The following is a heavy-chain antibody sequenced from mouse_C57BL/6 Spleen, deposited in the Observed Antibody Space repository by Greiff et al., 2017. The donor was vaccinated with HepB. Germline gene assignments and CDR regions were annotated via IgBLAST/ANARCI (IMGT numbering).Heavy chain of an antibody. V-gene: IGHV1-53*01. Sequence: VQLQQPGTELVKPGASVKLSCKASGYTFTSYWMHWVKQRPGQGLEWIGNINPSNGGTNYNEKFKSKATLTVDKSSSTAYMQLSSLTSEDSAVYYCAREGITTVVAFDYWGQGTTLTVSS. CDR3: AREGITTVVAFDY. CDR2: INPSNGGT. J-gene: IGHJ2*01. CDR1: GYTFTSYW. D-gene: IGHD1-1*01.